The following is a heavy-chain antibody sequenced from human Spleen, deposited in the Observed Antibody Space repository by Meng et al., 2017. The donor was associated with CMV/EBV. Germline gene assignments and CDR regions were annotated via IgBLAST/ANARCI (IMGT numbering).Heavy chain of an antibody. CDR1: GGSISSSSYY. CDR2: IYYSGST. J-gene: IGHJ4*02. V-gene: IGHV4-39*07. D-gene: IGHD6-19*01. CDR3: ARFHSSGWSFDY. Sequence: SETLSLTCTVSGGSISSSSYYWGWIRQPPGKGLEWIGSIYYSGSTYYNPSLKSRVTISVDTSKNQFSLKLSSVTAADTAVYYCARFHSSGWSFDYWGQGTLVTVSS.